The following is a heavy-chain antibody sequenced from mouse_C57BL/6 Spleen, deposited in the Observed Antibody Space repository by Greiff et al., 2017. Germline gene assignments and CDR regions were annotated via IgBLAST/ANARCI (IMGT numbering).Heavy chain of an antibody. V-gene: IGHV5-4*01. J-gene: IGHJ2*01. CDR1: GFTFSSYA. CDR2: ISDGGSYT. Sequence: EVKVVESGGGLVKPGGSLKLSCAASGFTFSSYAMSWVRQTPDTRLAWVATISDGGSYTYYPDNVKGRFTISRANAKNNLYLQMSHLKSEDTAMYYCARDYYGSSYDDWGQGTTLTVSS. CDR3: ARDYYGSSYDD. D-gene: IGHD1-1*01.